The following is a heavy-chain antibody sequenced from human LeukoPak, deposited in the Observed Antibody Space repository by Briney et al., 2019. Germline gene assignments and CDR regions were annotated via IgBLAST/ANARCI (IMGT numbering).Heavy chain of an antibody. J-gene: IGHJ4*02. Sequence: PGGSLRLSCAASGFTFSDYYMSWIRQAPGKGLEWVSSISSSSSYIYYADSVKGRFTISRDNAKNSLYLQMNSLRAEDTAVYYCARDQRFLEWLPLDYWGQGTLVTVSS. V-gene: IGHV3-11*06. CDR3: ARDQRFLEWLPLDY. CDR1: GFTFSDYY. D-gene: IGHD3-3*01. CDR2: ISSSSSYI.